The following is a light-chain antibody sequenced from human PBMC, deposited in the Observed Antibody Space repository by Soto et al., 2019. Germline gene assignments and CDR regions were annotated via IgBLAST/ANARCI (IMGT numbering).Light chain of an antibody. CDR1: QGISSR. J-gene: IGKJ4*01. CDR3: QQSNSFPLT. CDR2: AAS. V-gene: IGKV1-12*01. Sequence: DIQMTQSPSSVSASVGDRVTITCRASQGISSRLAWYQQKPGKAPNLLIYAASSLQSGVPSRFSGSGSDTDFTLNIGSLQPEDFATDYCQQSNSFPLTFGGGTKVEIK.